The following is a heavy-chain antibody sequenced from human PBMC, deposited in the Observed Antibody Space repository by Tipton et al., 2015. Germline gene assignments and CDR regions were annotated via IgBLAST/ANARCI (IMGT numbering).Heavy chain of an antibody. CDR2: ISSDGRNK. J-gene: IGHJ4*02. Sequence: RSLRLSCAASGFTFSSYDMHWVRQAPGKGLEWVAVISSDGRNKYYVDSVKGRFTISRDNSENTLSLQMNSLRADDTAVYYCAKDNFNRGGYFSAKIPGSYFDYWGQGTLVTVSS. D-gene: IGHD3-22*01. V-gene: IGHV3-30*18. CDR3: AKDNFNRGGYFSAKIPGSYFDY. CDR1: GFTFSSYD.